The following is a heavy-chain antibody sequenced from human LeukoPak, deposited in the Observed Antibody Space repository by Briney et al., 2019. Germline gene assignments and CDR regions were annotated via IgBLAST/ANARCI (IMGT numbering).Heavy chain of an antibody. J-gene: IGHJ4*02. CDR3: AKDLGY. Sequence: GGSLRLSCAASGFSFSSTWMHWVRQVPGKGLVWVSRINSDGSSTIYADSVRGRFTTSRDNTKNTLYLQMNSLRADDTAVYYCAKDLGYWGQGTLVTVSS. V-gene: IGHV3-74*01. CDR2: INSDGSST. CDR1: GFSFSSTW.